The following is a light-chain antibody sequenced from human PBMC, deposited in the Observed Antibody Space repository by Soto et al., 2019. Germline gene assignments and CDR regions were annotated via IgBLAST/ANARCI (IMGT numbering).Light chain of an antibody. CDR3: QHYHGGPIT. CDR2: DAS. J-gene: IGKJ5*01. Sequence: EIVMTQSPATLSVSPGEGATVSCRASQSVSSHLAWYQHKPGQAPRLLFYDASTRATGIPARFSGSGSGTEFTLTISSLQSEDFAVYYWQHYHGGPITFGQGTLLEIK. V-gene: IGKV3-15*01. CDR1: QSVSSH.